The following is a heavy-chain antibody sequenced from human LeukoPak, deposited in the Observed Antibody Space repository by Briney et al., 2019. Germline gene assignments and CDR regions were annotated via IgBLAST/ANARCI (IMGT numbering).Heavy chain of an antibody. V-gene: IGHV4-59*01. J-gene: IGHJ4*02. CDR1: GGSIRSYY. CDR3: ARARPGNDGGNFDY. Sequence: SETLSLTCTVSGGSIRSYYWSWSRQPPGKGLEWIGFIYYSGDTYYNPSLKSRVTISVDTSKNQFSLKLSSVTAAGTAVYYCARARPGNDGGNFDYWGQGTLVTVSS. D-gene: IGHD1-1*01. CDR2: IYYSGDT.